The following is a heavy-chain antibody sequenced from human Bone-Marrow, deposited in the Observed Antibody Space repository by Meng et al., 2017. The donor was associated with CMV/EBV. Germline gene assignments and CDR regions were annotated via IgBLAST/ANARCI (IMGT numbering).Heavy chain of an antibody. CDR2: INPNSGGT. V-gene: IGHV1-2*02. CDR1: GYTFTDYY. D-gene: IGHD3-22*01. Sequence: ASVKVSCKASGYTFTDYYIHWVRQAPGQGPEWLGWINPNSGGTNYAQKFQGRVTMTRDTSISTTYMDLNSLISDGTAVYFCTRGYSDSGGKRLDYWGQGTLVTVSS. CDR3: TRGYSDSGGKRLDY. J-gene: IGHJ4*02.